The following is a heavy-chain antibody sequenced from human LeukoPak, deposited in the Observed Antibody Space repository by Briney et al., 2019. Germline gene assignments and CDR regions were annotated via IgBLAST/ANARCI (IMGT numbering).Heavy chain of an antibody. CDR1: GYTFTSYG. J-gene: IGHJ4*02. V-gene: IGHV1-18*01. D-gene: IGHD6-19*01. CDR3: ARADSGWIPLGY. Sequence: ASVKVSCKASGYTFTSYGISWVRQAPGQGLEWMGWISAYNGNTNYAQKLQGRVTLTTDTSTSTAYMELRSLRSDDTAVYYCARADSGWIPLGYWGQGTLVTVSS. CDR2: ISAYNGNT.